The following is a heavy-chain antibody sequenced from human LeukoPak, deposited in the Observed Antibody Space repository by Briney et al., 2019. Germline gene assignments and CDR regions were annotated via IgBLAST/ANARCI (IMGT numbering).Heavy chain of an antibody. D-gene: IGHD6-19*01. V-gene: IGHV3-30*18. CDR3: AKESGLVSFDY. CDR1: GFTFSSYG. J-gene: IGHJ4*02. CDR2: ISYDRSNK. Sequence: GRSLRLSCAASGFTFSSYGMHWVRQAPGKGLEWVAVISYDRSNKYYADSVKGRFTISRDNSKNTLYLQMNSLRAEDTAVYYCAKESGLVSFDYWGQGTLVTVSS.